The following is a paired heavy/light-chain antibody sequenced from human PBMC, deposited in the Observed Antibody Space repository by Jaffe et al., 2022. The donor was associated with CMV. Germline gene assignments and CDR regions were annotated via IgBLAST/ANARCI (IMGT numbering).Light chain of an antibody. CDR2: DVS. Sequence: QSALTQPASVSGSPGQSLTISCTGTSSDVGGYKYVSWYQQHPGKAPKLMIYDVSNRPSGVSNRFSGSKSGNTASLTISGLQAEDEADYYCSSYTSSRLVVFGGGTKLTVL. CDR3: SSYTSSRLVV. CDR1: SSDVGGYKY. V-gene: IGLV2-14*03. J-gene: IGLJ2*01.
Heavy chain of an antibody. V-gene: IGHV3-74*01. Sequence: EVQLVESGGGLVQPGGSLRLSCAASGFTFSAYWMHWVRQAPGKGLVWVSRIRSDGGDTSYADSVRGRFTISRDNAKNTLDLQMDSLRAEDTAVYYCVKDQSLGTGANPSDYWGQGTLVTVSS. CDR2: IRSDGGDT. J-gene: IGHJ4*02. CDR3: VKDQSLGTGANPSDY. CDR1: GFTFSAYW. D-gene: IGHD1-1*01.